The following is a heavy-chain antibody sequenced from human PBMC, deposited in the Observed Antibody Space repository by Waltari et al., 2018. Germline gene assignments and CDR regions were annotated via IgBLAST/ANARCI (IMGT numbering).Heavy chain of an antibody. D-gene: IGHD3-3*01. CDR1: GGPFSNYY. Sequence: QVQLHQWGAGLLKPSETLSLTCAVSGGPFSNYYWSWIRQSPGEGREWIGEINHRGSLNNNPSLRSRVTRSLDTYKNQVSLKLSSVTAADTAVYYCARVKKDEFWTGYNPYSYYMDVWGIGTTV. CDR2: INHRGSL. CDR3: ARVKKDEFWTGYNPYSYYMDV. V-gene: IGHV4-34*01. J-gene: IGHJ6*03.